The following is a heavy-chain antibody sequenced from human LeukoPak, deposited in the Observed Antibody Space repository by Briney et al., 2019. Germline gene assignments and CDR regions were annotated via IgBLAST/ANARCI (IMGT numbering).Heavy chain of an antibody. CDR3: AREVKIFGVNTNWFDP. V-gene: IGHV4-59*01. CDR2: IYYSGST. D-gene: IGHD3-3*01. CDR1: GGSISSYY. J-gene: IGHJ5*02. Sequence: PSETLSLTCTVSGGSISSYYWGWIRQPPGKGLEWIGYIYYSGSTNYNPSLKSRVTISVDTSKNQFSLKLSSVTAADTAVYYCAREVKIFGVNTNWFDPWGQGTLVTVSS.